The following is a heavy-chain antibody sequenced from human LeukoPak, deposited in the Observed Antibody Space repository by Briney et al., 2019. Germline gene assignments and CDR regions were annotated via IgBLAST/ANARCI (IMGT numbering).Heavy chain of an antibody. D-gene: IGHD3-10*01. V-gene: IGHV3-30*02. CDR3: AKELLWFGELLSPLDY. J-gene: IGHJ4*02. CDR1: GFTFSSYG. Sequence: GGSLRLSCAASGFTFSSYGMHWVRQAPGKGREWVTFIRYDGSKKYYADSVKGRFTISRDNSKNTLYLQMNSLRAEDTALYYCAKELLWFGELLSPLDYWGQGTLVTVSS. CDR2: IRYDGSKK.